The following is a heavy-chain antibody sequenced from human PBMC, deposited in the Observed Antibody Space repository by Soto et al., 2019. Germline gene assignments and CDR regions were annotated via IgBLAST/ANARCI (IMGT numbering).Heavy chain of an antibody. D-gene: IGHD3-22*01. Sequence: ASVKVSCKASGYTFTSYGISWVRQAPGQGLEWMGWISAYNGNTNYAQKLQGRVTMTTDTSTSTAYMELRSLRSDDTAVYYCARGGKIVVVINWDGRPTPPDGAFYIWGQGTTVTVS. CDR3: ARGGKIVVVINWDGRPTPPDGAFYI. CDR1: GYTFTSYG. CDR2: ISAYNGNT. V-gene: IGHV1-18*01. J-gene: IGHJ3*02.